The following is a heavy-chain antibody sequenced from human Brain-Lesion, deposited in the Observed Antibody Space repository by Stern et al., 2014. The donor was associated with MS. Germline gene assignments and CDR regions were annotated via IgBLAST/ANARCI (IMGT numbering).Heavy chain of an antibody. CDR1: GYTFSSYD. CDR2: MNPYSGNT. CDR3: ARAVRNQLLSEY. Sequence: VQLEESGAEVKKPGASVKVSCKASGYTFSSYDITWVRQASGHGLEWMGWMNPYSGNTGYAQKFKGRVSMTSDPSISTVYMELTSLTSDDTAVYFCARAVRNQLLSEYGGQGTLVTVSS. D-gene: IGHD2-2*01. J-gene: IGHJ4*02. V-gene: IGHV1-8*01.